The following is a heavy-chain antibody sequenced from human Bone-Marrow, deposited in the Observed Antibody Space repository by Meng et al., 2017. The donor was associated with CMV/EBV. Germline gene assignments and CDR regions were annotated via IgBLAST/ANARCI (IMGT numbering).Heavy chain of an antibody. CDR3: ARDLTKYYGMDV. J-gene: IGHJ6*02. V-gene: IGHV3-53*01. CDR1: GFTFSDYY. D-gene: IGHD1-1*01. Sequence: GESLKISCAASGFTFSDYYMSWVRQAPGKGLEWVSVIYSGGNTYYADSVKGRFTISRDNSKNTLYLQMNSLRAEDTAVYYCARDLTKYYGMDVWGQGTTATVSS. CDR2: IYSGGNT.